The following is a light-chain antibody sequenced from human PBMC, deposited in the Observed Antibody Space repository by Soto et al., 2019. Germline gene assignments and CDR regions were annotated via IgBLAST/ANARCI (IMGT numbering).Light chain of an antibody. J-gene: IGLJ1*01. V-gene: IGLV2-8*01. Sequence: QAALTQPPSASGSPGQAVTISCTGTSSDIGGYDFVSWYQVRPGEAPQLIIYNVNGRPSGVPRRFSGSKSGNTASLTVSGLQAVDEADYYWSSYSDTNICVFGTGTKVSV. CDR1: SSDIGGYDF. CDR3: SSYSDTNICV. CDR2: NVN.